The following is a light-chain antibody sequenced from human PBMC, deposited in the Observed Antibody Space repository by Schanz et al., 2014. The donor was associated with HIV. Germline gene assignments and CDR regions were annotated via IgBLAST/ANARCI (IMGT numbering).Light chain of an antibody. CDR3: QQYGSSPRT. V-gene: IGKV3-20*01. J-gene: IGKJ1*01. CDR2: GAS. Sequence: EIVMTQSPGTLSVSPGERATLSCRASQTVSNNLAWYQQKPGQAPRLLIYGASTRVTGIPDRFSGSGSGTDFTLTISRLEPEDFAVYYCQQYGSSPRTFGQGTKVEI. CDR1: QTVSNN.